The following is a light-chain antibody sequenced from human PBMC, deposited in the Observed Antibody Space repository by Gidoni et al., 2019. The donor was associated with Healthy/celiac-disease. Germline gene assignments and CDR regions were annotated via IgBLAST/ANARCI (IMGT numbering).Light chain of an antibody. J-gene: IGKJ4*01. V-gene: IGKV3-11*01. CDR3: QQRSNF. CDR2: DAS. Sequence: EIVLTQSPATLSLSPGERATFSCRASQSVSSYLAWYQQKPGQAPRLLIYDASNRATGIPARFSGSGSGTDFTLTISSLEPEDFAVYYCQQRSNFFXGXTKVEIK. CDR1: QSVSSY.